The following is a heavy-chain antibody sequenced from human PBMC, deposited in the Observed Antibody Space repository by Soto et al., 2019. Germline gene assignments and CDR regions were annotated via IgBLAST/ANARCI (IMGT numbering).Heavy chain of an antibody. CDR2: ISYDGSNK. Sequence: QVQLVESGGGVVQPGRSLRLSCAASGFTFSSYAMHWVRQAPGKGLEWVAVISYDGSNKYYADSVKGRFTISRDNSTNTLYLQMNSLRAEDTAVYYCARGRGGYDRSLKPTDAFDIWGQGTMVTVSS. CDR3: ARGRGGYDRSLKPTDAFDI. V-gene: IGHV3-30-3*01. D-gene: IGHD5-12*01. CDR1: GFTFSSYA. J-gene: IGHJ3*02.